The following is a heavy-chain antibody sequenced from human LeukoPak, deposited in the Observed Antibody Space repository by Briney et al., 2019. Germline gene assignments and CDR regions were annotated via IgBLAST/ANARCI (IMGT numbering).Heavy chain of an antibody. Sequence: SETLSLTCAVYGGSFSGYYWSWIRQPPGKGLEWIGEINHSGSTNYNPSLKSRVTISVDTSKNQFSLKLSSVTAADTAVYYCARGVTFGRLDIWGQGTMVTVSS. CDR1: GGSFSGYY. CDR2: INHSGST. CDR3: ARGVTFGRLDI. J-gene: IGHJ3*02. D-gene: IGHD2-21*02. V-gene: IGHV4-34*01.